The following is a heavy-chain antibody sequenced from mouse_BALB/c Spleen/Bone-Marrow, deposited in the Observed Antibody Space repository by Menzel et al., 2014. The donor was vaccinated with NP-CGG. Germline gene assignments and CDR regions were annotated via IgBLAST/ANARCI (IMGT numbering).Heavy chain of an antibody. V-gene: IGHV1-26*01. CDR1: GYSFTGYY. CDR3: ARYLYGNYFDY. CDR2: VNPNNGGT. Sequence: VQLQQSGRDLVKPGASVKISCKASGYSFTGYYMHWVKQSHGKSLEWIGRVNPNNGGTSYNQKFKGKAILTVDKSSSTAYTELRSLTSEDSAVYYCARYLYGNYFDYWGQGTTLTVSS. D-gene: IGHD2-1*01. J-gene: IGHJ2*01.